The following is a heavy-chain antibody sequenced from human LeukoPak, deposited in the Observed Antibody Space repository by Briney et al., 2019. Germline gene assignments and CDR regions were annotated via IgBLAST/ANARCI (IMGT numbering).Heavy chain of an antibody. D-gene: IGHD3-16*01. V-gene: IGHV3-23*01. CDR2: ISGSGGST. CDR1: GFTFSSYA. J-gene: IGHJ3*02. CDR3: VGGAYESNAFDI. Sequence: PGGSLRLSCAASGFTFSSYAMSWVRQAPGKGLEWVSAISGSGGSTYYADSVKGRFTISRDNSKNTLYLQMNSLRAEDTAVYYCVGGAYESNAFDIWGQGTMVTVSS.